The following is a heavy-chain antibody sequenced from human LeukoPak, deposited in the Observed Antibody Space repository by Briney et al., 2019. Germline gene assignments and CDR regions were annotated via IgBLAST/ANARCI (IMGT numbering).Heavy chain of an antibody. D-gene: IGHD2-21*02. V-gene: IGHV3-7*01. CDR3: ARDLFEGYCGGDCPPLGY. CDR2: IKQDGSEK. J-gene: IGHJ4*02. Sequence: GGSLKLSCAASGFTFSSYWMSWVRQAPGKGLEWVANIKQDGSEKYYVDSVKGRFTISRDNAKNSLYLQMNSLRAEDTAVYYCARDLFEGYCGGDCPPLGYWGQGTLVTVSS. CDR1: GFTFSSYW.